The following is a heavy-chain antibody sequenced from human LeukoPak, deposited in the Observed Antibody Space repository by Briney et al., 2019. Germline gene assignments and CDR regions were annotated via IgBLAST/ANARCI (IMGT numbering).Heavy chain of an antibody. J-gene: IGHJ6*03. D-gene: IGHD3-3*01. CDR3: ARGFWSGYYDYYYYYMGV. V-gene: IGHV1-69*05. CDR2: IIPIFGTA. CDR1: GGTFSSYA. Sequence: ASVKVSCKASGGTFSSYAISWVRQAPGQGLEWMGGIIPIFGTANYAQKFQGRVTITTDESTSTAYMELSSLRSEDTAVYYCARGFWSGYYDYYYYYMGVWGKGTTVTVSS.